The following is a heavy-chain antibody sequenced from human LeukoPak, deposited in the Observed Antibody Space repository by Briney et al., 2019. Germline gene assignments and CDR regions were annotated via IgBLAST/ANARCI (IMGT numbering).Heavy chain of an antibody. V-gene: IGHV3-30*04. CDR2: ISYDGSNK. CDR1: GFTFSSYA. Sequence: GGSLRLSCAASGFTFSSYAMHWVRQAPGKGLEWVAVISYDGSNKYYADSVKGRFTISRDNFKNTLYLQMNSLRAEDMAFYYCTRSSGWYHYFDYWGQGTLVTVSS. CDR3: TRSSGWYHYFDY. D-gene: IGHD6-19*01. J-gene: IGHJ4*02.